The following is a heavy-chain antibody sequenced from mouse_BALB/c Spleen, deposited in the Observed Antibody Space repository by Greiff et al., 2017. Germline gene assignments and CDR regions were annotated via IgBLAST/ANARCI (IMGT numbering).Heavy chain of an antibody. CDR2: IDPENGDT. CDR3: NYGSSYWYFDV. Sequence: DVKLQESGAELVRSGASVKLSCTASGFNIKDYYMHWVKQRPEQGLEWIGWIDPENGDTEYAPKFQGKATMTADTSSNTAYLQLSSLTSEDTAVYYCNYGSSYWYFDVWGAGTTVTVPS. CDR1: GFNIKDYY. J-gene: IGHJ1*01. D-gene: IGHD1-1*01. V-gene: IGHV14-4*02.